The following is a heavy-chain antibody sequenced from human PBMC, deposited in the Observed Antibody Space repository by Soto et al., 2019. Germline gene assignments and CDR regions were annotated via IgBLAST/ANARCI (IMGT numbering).Heavy chain of an antibody. D-gene: IGHD1-26*01. CDR1: GFTFSDYT. CDR2: ISRESSYI. Sequence: GGSLRLSCTASGFTFSDYTMKWVRQAPGKGLEWVSSISRESSYIYYVDSVKGRFTISRDNAKNSVILQMAGLRVDDTGVYFCAVGAADLTSPYPMDVWGRGTTVTVSS. CDR3: AVGAADLTSPYPMDV. J-gene: IGHJ6*02. V-gene: IGHV3-21*01.